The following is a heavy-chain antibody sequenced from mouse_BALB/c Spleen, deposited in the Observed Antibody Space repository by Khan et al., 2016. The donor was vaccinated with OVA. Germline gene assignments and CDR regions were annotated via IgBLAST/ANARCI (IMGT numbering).Heavy chain of an antibody. CDR3: AKREWGDAMDI. CDR1: GFTFISFG. V-gene: IGHV5-17*02. J-gene: IGHJ4*01. Sequence: EVELVESGGGLVQPGGSRKLSCAASGFTFISFGMHWVRQAPEKGLEWFAFISSGSSTIYYADTVKGRFTISRDDPKNTLFLQMARRRCEETGRYYGAKREWGDAMDIWGQGTAVTVSA. CDR2: ISSGSSTI.